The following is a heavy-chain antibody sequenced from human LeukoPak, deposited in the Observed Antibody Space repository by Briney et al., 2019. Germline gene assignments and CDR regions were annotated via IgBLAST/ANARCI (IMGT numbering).Heavy chain of an antibody. Sequence: GGSLRLSRAASGFTFSNYAMRWVRQAPGKGLEWVSGISGSGDSTYYADSVKGRFTISRDNSKNSQYLQMNSLRAEDTAVYYCVRPVAGILDSWGQGTLVTVSS. CDR2: ISGSGDST. V-gene: IGHV3-23*01. CDR3: VRPVAGILDS. CDR1: GFTFSNYA. J-gene: IGHJ4*02. D-gene: IGHD6-19*01.